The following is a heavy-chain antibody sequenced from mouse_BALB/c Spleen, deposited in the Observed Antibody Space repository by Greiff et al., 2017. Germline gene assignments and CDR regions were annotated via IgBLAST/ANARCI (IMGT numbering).Heavy chain of an antibody. CDR2: IWSGGST. J-gene: IGHJ3*01. CDR1: GFSLTSYG. Sequence: VQLVESGPGLVQPSQSLSITCTVSGFSLTSYGVHWVRQSPGKGLEWLGVIWSGGSTDYNAAFISRLSISKDNSKSQVFFKMNSLQADDTAIYYCASRYDYDEGAWFAYWGQGTLVTVSA. CDR3: ASRYDYDEGAWFAY. V-gene: IGHV2-4-1*01. D-gene: IGHD2-4*01.